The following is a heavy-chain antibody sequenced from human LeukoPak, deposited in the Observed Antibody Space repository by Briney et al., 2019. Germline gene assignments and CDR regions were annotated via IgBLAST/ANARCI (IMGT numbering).Heavy chain of an antibody. CDR3: ASGDYYYYYMDV. CDR1: GYTFTGYY. V-gene: IGHV1-69*05. CDR2: IIPIFGTA. Sequence: GASVKVSCKASGYTFTGYYMHWVRQAPGQGLEWMGGIIPIFGTANYAQKFQGRVTITTDESTSTAYMELSSLRSEDTAVYYCASGDYYYYYMDVWGKGTTVTVSS. J-gene: IGHJ6*03. D-gene: IGHD4-17*01.